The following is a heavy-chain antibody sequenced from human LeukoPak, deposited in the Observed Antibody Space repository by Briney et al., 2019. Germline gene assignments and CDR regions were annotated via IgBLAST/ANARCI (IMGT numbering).Heavy chain of an antibody. CDR1: GFTFSSYS. CDR3: ARDRGIAVAGWYFDL. D-gene: IGHD6-19*01. V-gene: IGHV3-21*01. J-gene: IGHJ2*01. Sequence: KPGGSLRLSCAASGFTFSSYSMNWVRQAPGKGLEWVSSISSSSSYIYYADSVKGRFTISRDNAKNSLYLQMNSLRAEDTAVYYCARDRGIAVAGWYFDLWGRGTLVTVSS. CDR2: ISSSSSYI.